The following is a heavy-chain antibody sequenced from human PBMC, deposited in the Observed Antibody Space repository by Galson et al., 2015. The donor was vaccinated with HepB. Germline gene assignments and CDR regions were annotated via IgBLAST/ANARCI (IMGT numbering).Heavy chain of an antibody. Sequence: ETLSLTCTVSGGSISSYYWSWIRQPPGKGLEWIGYIYYSGSTNYNPSLKSRVTISVDTSKNQFSLKLSSVTAADTAVYYCAGPGGMGHSSGPYYFDYWGQGTLVTVSS. CDR1: GGSISSYY. D-gene: IGHD6-19*01. CDR2: IYYSGST. CDR3: AGPGGMGHSSGPYYFDY. J-gene: IGHJ4*02. V-gene: IGHV4-59*01.